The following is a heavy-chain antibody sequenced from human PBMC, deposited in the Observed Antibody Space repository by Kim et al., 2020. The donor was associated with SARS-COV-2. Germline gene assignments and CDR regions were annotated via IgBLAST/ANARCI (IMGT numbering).Heavy chain of an antibody. Sequence: SETLSLTCAVYGGSFSGYQWSWVRQTPGKGPEWIGEINMSGDINYNPSLKSRVTIFLDTSKKEFSLKVRSVTAADTAMYYCARSSSLIVVAGETWYFDVWGRGTLVTVSS. CDR3: ARSSSLIVVAGETWYFDV. CDR2: INMSGDI. D-gene: IGHD2-15*01. CDR1: GGSFSGYQ. V-gene: IGHV4-34*01. J-gene: IGHJ2*01.